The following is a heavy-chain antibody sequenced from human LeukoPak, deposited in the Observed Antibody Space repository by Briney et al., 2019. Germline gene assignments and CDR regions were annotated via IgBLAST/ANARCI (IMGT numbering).Heavy chain of an antibody. CDR3: ARGDDYGDYFDY. V-gene: IGHV3-33*01. J-gene: IGHJ4*02. D-gene: IGHD4-17*01. Sequence: PGGSLKLSCAASGFTFSSYVMHWVRQAPGKGLEWVAVIWYDGSNKYYADSVKGRFTISRDNSKNTLYLQMNSLRAEDTAVYYCARGDDYGDYFDYWGQGTLVTVSS. CDR1: GFTFSSYV. CDR2: IWYDGSNK.